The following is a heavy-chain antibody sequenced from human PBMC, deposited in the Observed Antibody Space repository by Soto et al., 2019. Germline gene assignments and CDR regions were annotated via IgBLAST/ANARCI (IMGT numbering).Heavy chain of an antibody. CDR2: IKQDGSEK. Sequence: PGGSLRLSCAASGFTFSSYWMSWVRQAPGKGLGWVANIKQDGSEKYYVDSVKGRFTISRDNAKNSLYLQMNSLRAEDTAVYYCARIPPGRTTPYYYYYYGMDVWGQGTTVTVSS. J-gene: IGHJ6*02. V-gene: IGHV3-7*03. D-gene: IGHD1-1*01. CDR3: ARIPPGRTTPYYYYYYGMDV. CDR1: GFTFSSYW.